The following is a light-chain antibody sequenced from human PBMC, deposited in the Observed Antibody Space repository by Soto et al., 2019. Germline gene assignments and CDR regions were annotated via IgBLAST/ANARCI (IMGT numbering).Light chain of an antibody. J-gene: IGKJ1*01. V-gene: IGKV3-20*01. CDR1: QSVSTKS. CDR2: GAS. CDR3: QQYGNSPPT. Sequence: IVLTQSPGTLSLSPGARATLCFMASQSVSTKSLAWYQQRPGQAPRLLIYGASRRAPGIPDRFSGGGSGTDFTLTITRLEPEDFAVYHCQQYGNSPPTFGQGTKVDIK.